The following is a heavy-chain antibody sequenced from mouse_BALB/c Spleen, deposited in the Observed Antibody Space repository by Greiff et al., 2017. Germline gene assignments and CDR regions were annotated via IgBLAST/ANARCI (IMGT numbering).Heavy chain of an antibody. D-gene: IGHD2-3*01. CDR3: ARVTDGYYGGFAY. CDR2: ILPGSGST. V-gene: IGHV1-9*01. Sequence: QVQLQQSGAELVRPGASVKISCKATGYTFSSYWIEWVKQRPGHGLEWIGEILPGSGSTNYNEKFKGKATFTADTSSNTAYMQLSSLTSEDSAVYYCARVTDGYYGGFAYWGQGTLVTVSA. CDR1: GYTFSSYW. J-gene: IGHJ3*01.